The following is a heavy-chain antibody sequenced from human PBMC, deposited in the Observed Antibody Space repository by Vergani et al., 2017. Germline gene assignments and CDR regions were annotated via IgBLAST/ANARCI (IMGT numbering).Heavy chain of an antibody. CDR2: VDPEDGET. V-gene: IGHV1-69-2*01. D-gene: IGHD3-10*01. CDR1: GYTFTDYY. Sequence: VQLVQSGAEVKKPGSSVKVSCKASGYTFTDYYMHWVQQAPGKGLEWMGLVDPEDGETIYAEKFQGRVTITADTSTDTAYMELSSLRSEDTAVYYCATGITMVRGAMDVWGQGTTVTVSS. CDR3: ATGITMVRGAMDV. J-gene: IGHJ6*02.